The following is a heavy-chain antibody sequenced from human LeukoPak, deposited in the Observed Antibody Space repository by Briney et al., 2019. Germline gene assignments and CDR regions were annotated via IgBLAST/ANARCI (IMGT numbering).Heavy chain of an antibody. Sequence: GGSLRLSCAASGFTFSSSAMTWVRQVPGRGPEWVANVNRDGSETYYLDSVKGRFTISKDNAKNSLYLQMNSLRAEDTALYHCARNNGMDVWGQGTTVIVSS. CDR3: ARNNGMDV. CDR2: VNRDGSET. V-gene: IGHV3-7*03. CDR1: GFTFSSSA. J-gene: IGHJ6*02.